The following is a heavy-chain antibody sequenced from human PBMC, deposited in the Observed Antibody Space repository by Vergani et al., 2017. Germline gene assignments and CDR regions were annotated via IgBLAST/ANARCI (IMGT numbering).Heavy chain of an antibody. CDR3: ARDRAVGSSSWIGLDP. CDR1: GGTFSSYA. D-gene: IGHD6-13*01. J-gene: IGHJ5*02. CDR2: IIPILGIA. V-gene: IGHV1-69*04. Sequence: QVQLVQSGAEVKKPGASVKVSCKASGGTFSSYAISWVRQAPGQGLEWMGRIIPILGIANYAQKFQGRVTITADKSTSTAYMELSSLRSEDTAVYYCARDRAVGSSSWIGLDPWGQGTLVTVSS.